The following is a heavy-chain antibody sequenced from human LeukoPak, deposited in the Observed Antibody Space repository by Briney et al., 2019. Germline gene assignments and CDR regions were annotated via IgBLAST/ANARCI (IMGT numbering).Heavy chain of an antibody. Sequence: GGSLRLSCAASGFTFSSYWMHWVRQAPGKGLVWVSRINSDGSSTSYADSVKGRFTISRDNAKNTLYLQMNSLRAEDTAVYYCARDRMYRLLSYGMDVWGQGTTVTVSS. V-gene: IGHV3-74*01. CDR3: ARDRMYRLLSYGMDV. CDR2: INSDGSST. D-gene: IGHD1-26*01. CDR1: GFTFSSYW. J-gene: IGHJ6*02.